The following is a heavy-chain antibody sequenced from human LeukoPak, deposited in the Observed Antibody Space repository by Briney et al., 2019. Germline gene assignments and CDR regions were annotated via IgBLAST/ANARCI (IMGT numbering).Heavy chain of an antibody. D-gene: IGHD2-2*01. V-gene: IGHV1-2*02. CDR1: GYTFIDYY. CDR2: INPNSGAT. Sequence: ASVKVSCKSSGYTFIDYYIHWVRQAPGQGHEWMGWINPNSGATKYSQKFQDRGSMTRDTSINTAYMGLTNLRSDDTAIFYCARVKKLMPEFEFWGQGTLVTVSS. J-gene: IGHJ4*02. CDR3: ARVKKLMPEFEF.